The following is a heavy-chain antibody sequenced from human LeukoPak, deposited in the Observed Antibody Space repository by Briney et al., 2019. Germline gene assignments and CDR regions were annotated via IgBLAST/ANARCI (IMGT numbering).Heavy chain of an antibody. Sequence: PSETLSLTCTVSGGSISSSSFYWGWIRQPPGKGLEWIGSIYYSGSTYYNPSLKSRVTISVHTSKNEFSLRLSSVPAADTAVYYCAHFRGGAFDFWGRGTLVTVSS. V-gene: IGHV4-39*01. CDR3: AHFRGGAFDF. CDR1: GGSISSSSFY. CDR2: IYYSGST. D-gene: IGHD3-16*01. J-gene: IGHJ3*01.